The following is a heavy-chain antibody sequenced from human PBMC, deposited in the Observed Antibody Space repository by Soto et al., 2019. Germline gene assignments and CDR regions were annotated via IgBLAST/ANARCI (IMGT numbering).Heavy chain of an antibody. D-gene: IGHD5-18*01. CDR2: ISGSGGST. CDR1: GFTFSSYA. CDR3: AKDAIRSKDTAMVDY. Sequence: GGSLRLSCAASGFTFSSYAMSWVRQAPGKGLEWVSAISGSGGSTYYADSVKGRFTISRDNSKNTLYLQMNSLRAEDTAVYYGAKDAIRSKDTAMVDYWGQGTLVTVSS. J-gene: IGHJ4*02. V-gene: IGHV3-23*01.